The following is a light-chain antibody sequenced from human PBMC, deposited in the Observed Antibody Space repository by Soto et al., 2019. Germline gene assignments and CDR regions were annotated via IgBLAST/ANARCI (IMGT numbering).Light chain of an antibody. Sequence: QSALTQPASVSGSPGQSITISCTGTSSDVGGYNYVSWYQQHPGKAPKLMIYDVSNRPSGVSNRFSGSKSGNTASLTISWFHSEDEADYYCSSYTSSSTLVFGTGTKVTVL. J-gene: IGLJ1*01. CDR2: DVS. CDR3: SSYTSSSTLV. CDR1: SSDVGGYNY. V-gene: IGLV2-14*01.